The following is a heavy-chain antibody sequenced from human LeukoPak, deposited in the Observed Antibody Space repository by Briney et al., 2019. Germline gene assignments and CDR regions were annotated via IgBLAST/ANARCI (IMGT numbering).Heavy chain of an antibody. CDR1: GFTFSSYG. CDR2: ISYDGSSQ. D-gene: IGHD1-7*01. Sequence: PGGSLRLSCAASGFTFSSYGMHWVRQAPGKGLEWVTIISYDGSSQYYADSVKGRFTISRDNSKNTLYLQMNSLRAEDTAVYYCAKVRVVFNWNYAYYFDYWGQGTLVTVSS. J-gene: IGHJ4*02. V-gene: IGHV3-33*05. CDR3: AKVRVVFNWNYAYYFDY.